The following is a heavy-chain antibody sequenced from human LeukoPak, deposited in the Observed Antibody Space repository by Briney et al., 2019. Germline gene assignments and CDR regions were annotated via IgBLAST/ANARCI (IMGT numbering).Heavy chain of an antibody. V-gene: IGHV3-20*04. CDR2: INWNGGST. Sequence: PGGSLRLSCVVSGITLSNYGMSWVRQAPGKGLEWVAGINWNGGSTGYADSVKGRFTISRDNAKNSLYLQMNSLRAEDTALYYCARGNWNDESYYYYMDVWGKGTTVTVSS. CDR3: ARGNWNDESYYYYMDV. CDR1: GITLSNYG. D-gene: IGHD1-1*01. J-gene: IGHJ6*03.